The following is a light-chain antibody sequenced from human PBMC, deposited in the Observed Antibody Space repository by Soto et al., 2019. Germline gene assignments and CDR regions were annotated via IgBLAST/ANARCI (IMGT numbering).Light chain of an antibody. V-gene: IGKV3-15*01. CDR3: QQYNSWPLT. Sequence: EVVMTQSPATLSVSLWERATLSCRASQSVGSSLAWYQRKPGQAPRLLIYGASTRATGIPATFSGSGSGTEFTLTISSLQSEDFSVYYCQQYNSWPLTFGGGTKVDI. CDR2: GAS. J-gene: IGKJ4*01. CDR1: QSVGSS.